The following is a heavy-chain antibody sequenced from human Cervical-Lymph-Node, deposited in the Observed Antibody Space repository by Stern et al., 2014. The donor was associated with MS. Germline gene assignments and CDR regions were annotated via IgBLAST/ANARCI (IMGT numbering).Heavy chain of an antibody. CDR2: INHVGSI. CDR3: ARKGHDYGDFEASEWGNWYFGL. V-gene: IGHV4-34*01. J-gene: IGHJ2*01. D-gene: IGHD4-17*01. Sequence: QVQLQQWGAGLLKPSETLSLTCVVHGGSFRGYYWSWIRQCPGKGLEWIGEINHVGSINYNPSLKSRLTISLDTSKNQFSLKLSSVSAADTAVYYCARKGHDYGDFEASEWGNWYFGLWGRGTLLTVSS. CDR1: GGSFRGYY.